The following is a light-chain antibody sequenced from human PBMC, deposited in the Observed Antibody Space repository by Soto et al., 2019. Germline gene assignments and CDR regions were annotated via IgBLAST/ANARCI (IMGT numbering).Light chain of an antibody. CDR3: CSYAGSSTPSYV. V-gene: IGLV2-23*01. J-gene: IGLJ1*01. CDR2: EGS. Sequence: QSALTQPASVSGSPGQSITISCTGTSSDVGGYNLVSWYQHHPGKAPKLMIYEGSQRPSGVSNRFSGSKSGNTASLTISGLQAEDEADYYCCSYAGSSTPSYVFGSGTKVTVL. CDR1: SSDVGGYNL.